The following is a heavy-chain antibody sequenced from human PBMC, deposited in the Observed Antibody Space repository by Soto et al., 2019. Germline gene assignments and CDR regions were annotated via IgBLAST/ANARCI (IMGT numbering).Heavy chain of an antibody. D-gene: IGHD2-8*01. CDR1: GGSFSGYY. CDR2: INHSGST. J-gene: IGHJ4*01. V-gene: IGHV4-34*01. Sequence: SETLSLTCAVYGGSFSGYYWSWIRQPPGKGLEWIGEINHSGSTNYNPSLKSRVTISVDTSKNQFSLKLSSVTAADTAVYYCERYGGCCIYGACYKDFDYSGHGTLITVSS. CDR3: ERYGGCCIYGACYKDFDY.